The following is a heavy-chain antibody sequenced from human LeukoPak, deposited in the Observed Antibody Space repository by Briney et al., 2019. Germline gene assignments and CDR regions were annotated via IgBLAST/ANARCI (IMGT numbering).Heavy chain of an antibody. J-gene: IGHJ6*03. CDR1: GGSFSGYY. Sequence: PSETLSLTCAVYGGSFSGYYWSWIRQPPGKVLEWIGEINHSGSTNYNPSLKSRVTISVDTSKNQFSLKLSSVTAADTAVYYCAREYYYDSSGYYRDYYYYMDVWGKGTTVTVSS. V-gene: IGHV4-34*01. D-gene: IGHD3-22*01. CDR2: INHSGST. CDR3: AREYYYDSSGYYRDYYYYMDV.